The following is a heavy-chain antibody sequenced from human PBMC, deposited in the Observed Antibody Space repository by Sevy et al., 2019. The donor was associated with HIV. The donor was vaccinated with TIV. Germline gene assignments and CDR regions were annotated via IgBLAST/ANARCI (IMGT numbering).Heavy chain of an antibody. V-gene: IGHV3-30*18. Sequence: GGSLRLSCAASGFTFSSYGMHWVRQAPGKGLEWVAVISYTGSTKYYADSVKGRFTISRDNSKNTLYLQMNSLRAEDTAVYYCAKEMNPRTASTLDIWGHGTMVTVSS. CDR3: AKEMNPRTASTLDI. CDR1: GFTFSSYG. D-gene: IGHD2-21*02. CDR2: ISYTGSTK. J-gene: IGHJ3*02.